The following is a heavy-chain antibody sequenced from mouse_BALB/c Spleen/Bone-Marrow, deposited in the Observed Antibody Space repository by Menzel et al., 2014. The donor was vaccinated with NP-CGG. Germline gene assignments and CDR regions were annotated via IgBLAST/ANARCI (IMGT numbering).Heavy chain of an antibody. V-gene: IGHV1-69*02. Sequence: QVHVKQSGAELVRPGASVKLSCKASGYTFTSYWINWVKQRPGQGLEWIGNIYPSDSYTNYNQKFKDKATLTVDKSSSTAYMQLSSPTSEDSAVYYCTRSGGYYFDYWXQGTTLTVSS. CDR1: GYTFTSYW. J-gene: IGHJ2*01. CDR2: IYPSDSYT. CDR3: TRSGGYYFDY.